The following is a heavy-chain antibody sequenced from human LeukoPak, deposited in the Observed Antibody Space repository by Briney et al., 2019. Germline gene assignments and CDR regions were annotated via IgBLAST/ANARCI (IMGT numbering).Heavy chain of an antibody. D-gene: IGHD3-10*01. CDR3: ARDSAGSGSYVGYFEY. CDR2: ISSSGSTI. J-gene: IGHJ4*02. CDR1: GFTFSSYE. Sequence: PGGSLRLSCAASGFTFSSYEMNWVRQAPGKGLEGVSYISSSGSTIYYADSVKGRFTISRDNAKNSLYLQMNSLRAEDTAVYYCARDSAGSGSYVGYFEYWGQGTLVTVSS. V-gene: IGHV3-48*03.